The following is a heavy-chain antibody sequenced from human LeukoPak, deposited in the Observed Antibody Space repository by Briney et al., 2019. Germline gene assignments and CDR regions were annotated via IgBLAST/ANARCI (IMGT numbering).Heavy chain of an antibody. V-gene: IGHV4-61*02. D-gene: IGHD3-3*01. CDR2: IYASGST. CDR3: AGAPAGSLEWLSPFDY. Sequence: SQTLSLTCTVSGGSISSGSYYWSWIRQPAGKGLEWIGRIYASGSTNYNPSLKSRVTISVGTSKNQLSLKLSSVTAADTAVYYCAGAPAGSLEWLSPFDYWGQGTLVTVSS. J-gene: IGHJ4*02. CDR1: GGSISSGSYY.